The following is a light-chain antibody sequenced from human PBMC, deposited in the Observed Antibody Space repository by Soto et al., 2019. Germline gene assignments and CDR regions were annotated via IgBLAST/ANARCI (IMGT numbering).Light chain of an antibody. Sequence: EIVLTQSPGTLSLSPGERATLSCRASQSVSSSYLAWYQQKPGQAPRLLIYGASSRATGIPDRFSGGGSGTDFTLTISRLEPEYFAVYYCQQYGSAPLPFCQGTKVDI. CDR3: QQYGSAPLP. J-gene: IGKJ1*01. CDR1: QSVSSSY. V-gene: IGKV3-20*01. CDR2: GAS.